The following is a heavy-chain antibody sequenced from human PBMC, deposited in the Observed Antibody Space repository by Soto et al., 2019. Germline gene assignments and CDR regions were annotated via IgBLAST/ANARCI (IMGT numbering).Heavy chain of an antibody. CDR2: IYHSGST. D-gene: IGHD5-18*01. Sequence: QVQLQESGPGLVKPSQTLSLTCTVSGGSINIGGFYWSWVRQHPGKGLEWIGYIYHSGSTYYNPTLKSRVTIPEDTSKNQFALKMSSVTAADTAVYYCARRGFSYGGGYFDPWGRGTLVTVSS. J-gene: IGHJ2*01. CDR1: GGSINIGGFY. CDR3: ARRGFSYGGGYFDP. V-gene: IGHV4-31*03.